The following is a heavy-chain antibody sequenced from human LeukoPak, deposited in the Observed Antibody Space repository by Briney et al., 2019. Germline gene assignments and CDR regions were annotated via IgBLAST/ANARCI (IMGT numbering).Heavy chain of an antibody. CDR2: IYYSGST. J-gene: IGHJ5*02. D-gene: IGHD3-16*02. CDR1: GGSISSGGYY. V-gene: IGHV4-31*03. CDR3: ARVSGYRASRFDP. Sequence: PSETLSLTCTVSGGSISSGGYYWSWIRQHPGKGLEWIGYIYYSGSTYYNPSLKSRVTISVDTSKNQFSLKLSSVTAADTAVYYCARVSGYRASRFDPWGQGTLVTVSS.